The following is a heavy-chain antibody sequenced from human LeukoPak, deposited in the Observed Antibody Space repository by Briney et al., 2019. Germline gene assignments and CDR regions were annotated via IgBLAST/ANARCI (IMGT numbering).Heavy chain of an antibody. V-gene: IGHV4-59*08. J-gene: IGHJ4*02. D-gene: IGHD2-15*01. CDR1: GGSISSYY. Sequence: PSETLSLTCTVSGGSISSYYWSWIRQPPGKGLEWIGYIYYSGSTNYNPSLKSRVTISVDTSKNQFSLKLSSVTAADTAVYYCARLVVAATPCDYWCQGTLVTVSS. CDR2: IYYSGST. CDR3: ARLVVAATPCDY.